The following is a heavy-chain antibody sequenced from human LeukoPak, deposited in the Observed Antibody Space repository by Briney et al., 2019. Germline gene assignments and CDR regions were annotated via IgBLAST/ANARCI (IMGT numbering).Heavy chain of an antibody. J-gene: IGHJ4*02. CDR2: INPNTGGT. CDR3: ARDWGPRSVYFDS. CDR1: GYTFTGYY. D-gene: IGHD7-27*01. Sequence: ASVKVSCKSSGYTFTGYYIHWVRQAPGQGLEWLGWINPNTGGTYYAQTFQGRVTMTRDTSISTGFLELSRLRPDDTAVYYCARDWGPRSVYFDSWGQGTLVTVSS. V-gene: IGHV1-2*02.